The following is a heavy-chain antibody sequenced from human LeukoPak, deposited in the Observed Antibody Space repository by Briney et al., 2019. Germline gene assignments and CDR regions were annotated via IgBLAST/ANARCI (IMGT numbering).Heavy chain of an antibody. V-gene: IGHV3-23*01. CDR3: AKEGDYYNSIVPNY. Sequence: GGSLRLSCAASGFTLSSYALSWVRQAPGKGLEWVSAISVSGNTYHADSVKGRFTISRDSSKNTLYLQMNRLRAEDAAVYYCAKEGDYYNSIVPNYWGQGTLVTVSS. CDR1: GFTLSSYA. D-gene: IGHD3-22*01. CDR2: ISVSGNT. J-gene: IGHJ4*02.